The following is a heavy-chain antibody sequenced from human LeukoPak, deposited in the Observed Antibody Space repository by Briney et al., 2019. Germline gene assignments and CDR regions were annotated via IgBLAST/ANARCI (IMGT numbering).Heavy chain of an antibody. D-gene: IGHD3-10*01. CDR1: GGTFSSYA. Sequence: SVKVSCKASGGTFSSYAISWVRQAPGQGLEWMGGIIPIFGTANYAQKFQGRVTITADKSTSTAYMELSSLRSEDTAVYYCARDRVLWFGELSAFDIWGQGAMVTVSS. J-gene: IGHJ3*02. CDR2: IIPIFGTA. CDR3: ARDRVLWFGELSAFDI. V-gene: IGHV1-69*06.